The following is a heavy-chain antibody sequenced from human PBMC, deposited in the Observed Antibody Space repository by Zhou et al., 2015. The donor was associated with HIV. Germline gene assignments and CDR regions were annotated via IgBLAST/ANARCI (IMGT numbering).Heavy chain of an antibody. CDR2: IIPIFGTA. J-gene: IGHJ4*02. V-gene: IGHV1-69*01. Sequence: QVQLVQSGAEVKKPGSSVKVSCKASGGTFSSYAISWVRQAPGQGLEWMGGIIPIFGTANYAQKFQGRVTITADESTSTAYMELSSLRSEDTAVYYCARDRTISGLVGATGKGRRSVYFDYWGQGTLVTVSS. CDR3: ARDRTISGLVGATGKGRRSVYFDY. D-gene: IGHD1-26*01. CDR1: GGTFSSYA.